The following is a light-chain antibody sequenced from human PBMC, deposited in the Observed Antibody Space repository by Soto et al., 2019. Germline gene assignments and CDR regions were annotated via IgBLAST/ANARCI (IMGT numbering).Light chain of an antibody. J-gene: IGKJ1*01. CDR2: GAS. Sequence: EIVMTQSPATLSVSPGERATLSCRASQLVSSSLLAWYQQKPGQAPRLLIYGASNRATGIPDRVSGSGSETDVTITISGLEPEDFAVYYCQNYGNSPWTFGQGTKVDIK. V-gene: IGKV3-20*01. CDR1: QLVSSSL. CDR3: QNYGNSPWT.